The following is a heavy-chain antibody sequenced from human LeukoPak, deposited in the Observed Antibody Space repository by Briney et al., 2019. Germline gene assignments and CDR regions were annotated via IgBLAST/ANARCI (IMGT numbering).Heavy chain of an antibody. CDR2: IYYSGST. CDR1: GGSISSSSYY. D-gene: IGHD1-7*01. V-gene: IGHV4-39*01. J-gene: IGHJ4*02. Sequence: PSETLSLTCTVSGGSISSSSYYWGWIRQPPGKGLEWIGSIYYSGSTYYNPSLKSRVTISVDTSKNQFSLKLSSVTAADTAVYYCARARLDPELRRVLDYWGQGTLVTVSS. CDR3: ARARLDPELRRVLDY.